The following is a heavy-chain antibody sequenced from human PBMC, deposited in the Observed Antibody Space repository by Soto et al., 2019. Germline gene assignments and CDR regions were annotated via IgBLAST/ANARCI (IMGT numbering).Heavy chain of an antibody. J-gene: IGHJ4*02. CDR1: GFTFSHVW. CDR2: IKSKTDGGTT. Sequence: EVQLVESGGGLVKPGGSLRLSCAASGFTFSHVWLNWVRQAPGKGLEWVGRIKSKTDGGTTDYAGAVKGRFTISRDDSQNTLDLQMNSLKTDVTAVYYCTPLALKYSSGWYEFSDWGQGTLVTVSS. V-gene: IGHV3-15*07. D-gene: IGHD6-19*01. CDR3: TPLALKYSSGWYEFSD.